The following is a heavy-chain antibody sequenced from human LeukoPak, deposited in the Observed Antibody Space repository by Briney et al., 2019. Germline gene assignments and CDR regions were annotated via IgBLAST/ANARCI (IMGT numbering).Heavy chain of an antibody. CDR3: ARARYDFWSGYYTFDY. Sequence: GGSLRLSCAASGFTFSSYAMSRVRQAPGKGLEWVSYISSSSSTIYYADSVKGRFTISRDNAKNSLYLQMNSLRAEDTAVYYCARARYDFWSGYYTFDYWGQGTLVTVSS. CDR1: GFTFSSYA. V-gene: IGHV3-48*01. CDR2: ISSSSSTI. D-gene: IGHD3-3*01. J-gene: IGHJ4*02.